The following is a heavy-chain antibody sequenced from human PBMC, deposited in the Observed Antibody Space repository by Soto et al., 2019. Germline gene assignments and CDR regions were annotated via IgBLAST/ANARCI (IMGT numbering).Heavy chain of an antibody. CDR1: GVVFRNHW. V-gene: IGHV3-7*01. CDR2: INQDGSGR. CDR3: AAIDHGSES. D-gene: IGHD2-2*02. Sequence: EVQLVESGGGLVQPGGALRLSCAASGVVFRNHWMSWVRRSPGKGLEWLANINQDGSGRYHAGFVKGRFTISRDNAENSLFLQMNGLRVEDTAVYYCAAIDHGSESWGQGTLVTVSS. J-gene: IGHJ5*02.